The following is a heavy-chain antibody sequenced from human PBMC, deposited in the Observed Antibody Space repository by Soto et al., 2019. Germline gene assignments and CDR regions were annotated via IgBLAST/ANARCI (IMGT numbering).Heavy chain of an antibody. Sequence: HPGGSLRLSCEASGFNFGSYAMNWVRQAPGKGLEWVSVISGSGGSAHHADSVKGRFTISRDNSKNILYLQMNSLRADDTALYYCAKDGPYYDSSGYFDALDIWGQGTMVTVSS. V-gene: IGHV3-23*01. CDR3: AKDGPYYDSSGYFDALDI. J-gene: IGHJ3*02. D-gene: IGHD3-22*01. CDR1: GFNFGSYA. CDR2: ISGSGGSA.